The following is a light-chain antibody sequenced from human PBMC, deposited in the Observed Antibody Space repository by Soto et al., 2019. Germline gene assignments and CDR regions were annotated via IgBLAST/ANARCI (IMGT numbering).Light chain of an antibody. CDR1: QGVSRK. Sequence: DIVMTQSPATLSVAPGERVTFSCRASQGVSRKLAWYQHKPGQAPRLLISGASTGATGIPARFSGSGSGTEFTLTSSSLQSEVCAIYYCHQYHTWPITFGGGTKVEIK. J-gene: IGKJ4*01. CDR2: GAS. V-gene: IGKV3-15*01. CDR3: HQYHTWPIT.